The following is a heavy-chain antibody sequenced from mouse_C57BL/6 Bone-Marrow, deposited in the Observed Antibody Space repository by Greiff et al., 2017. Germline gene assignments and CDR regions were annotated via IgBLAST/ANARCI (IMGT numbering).Heavy chain of an antibody. Sequence: QVQLQQSGAELVMPGASVKLSCKASGYTFTSYWMHWVKQRPGQGLEWIGEIDPSDSYTNYNQKFKGKSTLTVDKSSSTAYMQLSSLTSEDSAVYYCATRTTVVGHWYFDVWGTGTTVTGSS. CDR1: GYTFTSYW. V-gene: IGHV1-69*01. CDR2: IDPSDSYT. J-gene: IGHJ1*03. D-gene: IGHD1-1*01. CDR3: ATRTTVVGHWYFDV.